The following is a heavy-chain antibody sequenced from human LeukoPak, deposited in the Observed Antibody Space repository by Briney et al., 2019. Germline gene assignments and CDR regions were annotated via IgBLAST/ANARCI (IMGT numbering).Heavy chain of an antibody. V-gene: IGHV1-18*01. CDR1: GYTFTNYG. Sequence: ASVKVSCKASGYTFTNYGISWVRQASGQGLEWMGWISAYNGNTNYAQKLQGRVTMTTDTSTSTAYMELRSLRSDDTAVYYCARGKLGCSSTSCYGAFDIWGQGTMVTVSS. CDR2: ISAYNGNT. D-gene: IGHD2-2*01. CDR3: ARGKLGCSSTSCYGAFDI. J-gene: IGHJ3*02.